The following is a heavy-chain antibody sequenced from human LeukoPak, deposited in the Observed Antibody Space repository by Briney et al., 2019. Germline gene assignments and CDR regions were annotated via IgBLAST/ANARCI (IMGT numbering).Heavy chain of an antibody. J-gene: IGHJ4*02. CDR1: GSFSDHY. CDR2: ISGSGGST. D-gene: IGHD1-26*01. V-gene: IGHV3-23*01. Sequence: PGGSLRLSCVASGSFSDHYMDWVRQAPGKGLEWVSAISGSGGSTYYADSVKGRFTISRDNSKNTLYLQMNSLRAEDTAVYYCAKDLRGSYSDWGQGTLVTVSS. CDR3: AKDLRGSYSD.